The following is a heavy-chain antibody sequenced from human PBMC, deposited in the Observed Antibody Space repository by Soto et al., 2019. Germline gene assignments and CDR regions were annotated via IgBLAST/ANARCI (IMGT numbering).Heavy chain of an antibody. CDR1: GFTFSSYA. J-gene: IGHJ4*02. CDR2: ISGSGGST. CDR3: GKGPPPVTGVMRAWPARPTPYYFDY. Sequence: GGSLRLSCAASGFTFSSYAMSWVRQAPGKGLEWVSAISGSGGSTYYADSVKGRFTISRDNSKNTLYLQMNSLRAEDQAVYYWGKGPPPVTGVMRAWPARPTPYYFDYWGQGTLVTVSS. D-gene: IGHD5-18*01. V-gene: IGHV3-23*01.